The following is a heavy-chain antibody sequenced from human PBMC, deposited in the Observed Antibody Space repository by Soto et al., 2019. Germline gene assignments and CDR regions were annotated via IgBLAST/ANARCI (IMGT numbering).Heavy chain of an antibody. CDR2: ISYDGSNK. V-gene: IGHV3-30-3*01. D-gene: IGHD3-22*01. J-gene: IGHJ3*02. Sequence: QVQLVESGGGVVQPGRSLRLSCAASGFTFSSYAMHWVRQAPGKGLEWVAVISYDGSNKYYADSVKGRFTISRDNSKNTLYLQMNSLRAEDTAVYYCATGEIDSSGYYGGAAFDIWGQGTMVTVSS. CDR3: ATGEIDSSGYYGGAAFDI. CDR1: GFTFSSYA.